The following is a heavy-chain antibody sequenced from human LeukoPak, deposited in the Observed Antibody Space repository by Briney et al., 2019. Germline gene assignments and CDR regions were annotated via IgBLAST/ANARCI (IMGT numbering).Heavy chain of an antibody. V-gene: IGHV1-8*01. CDR1: GYTFISYD. Sequence: ASVKVSCKASGYTFISYDINWVRQATGQGLEWMGWMNPNSGNTGYAQHFQGRVTMTGNTSMTTAYMELSRLRSDDTAVYYCARALTTYSAFDIWGQGTMVTVSS. CDR2: MNPNSGNT. D-gene: IGHD1-1*01. J-gene: IGHJ3*02. CDR3: ARALTTYSAFDI.